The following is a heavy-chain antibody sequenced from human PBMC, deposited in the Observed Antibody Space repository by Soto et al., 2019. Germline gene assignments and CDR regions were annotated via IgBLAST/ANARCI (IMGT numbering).Heavy chain of an antibody. CDR2: INHSGST. V-gene: IGHV4-34*01. J-gene: IGHJ1*01. D-gene: IGHD2-2*01. Sequence: ASETLSLTCTVSGGSFSGYYWSWIRQPPGKGLEWIGEINHSGSTNYNPSLKSRVTISVDTSKNQFSLKLNSVTAADTAVYYCARFRYIVVVRATIGSEDFRHWGEGTLGTGSS. CDR3: ARFRYIVVVRATIGSEDFRH. CDR1: GGSFSGYY.